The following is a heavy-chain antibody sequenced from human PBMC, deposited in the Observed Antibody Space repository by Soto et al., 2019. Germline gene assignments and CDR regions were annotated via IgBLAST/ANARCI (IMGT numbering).Heavy chain of an antibody. V-gene: IGHV4-39*01. D-gene: IGHD2-8*01. CDR3: ARQQWTRCWFDP. Sequence: SETLSLTCTVSGGSISSSSYYWGWIRQPPGKGLEWIGSIYYSGSTYYNPSLKSRVTISVDTSKNQFSLKLSSVTAADTAVYYCARQQWTRCWFDPWGQGTLVTVSS. CDR1: GGSISSSSYY. CDR2: IYYSGST. J-gene: IGHJ5*02.